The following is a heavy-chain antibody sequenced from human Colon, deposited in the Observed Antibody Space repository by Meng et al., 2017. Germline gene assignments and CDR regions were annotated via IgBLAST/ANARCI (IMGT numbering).Heavy chain of an antibody. CDR2: IYPGDSDT. Sequence: GESLKISCKGSGYSFTSYWIGWVRQMPGKGLEWMGIIYPGDSDTRYSPTFQAQVPISADKSISTAYLHWSSLKPSDTTMYYCASFVDRGSFDIWGQGTMVTVSS. CDR1: GYSFTSYW. CDR3: ASFVDRGSFDI. J-gene: IGHJ3*02. D-gene: IGHD3-22*01. V-gene: IGHV5-51*01.